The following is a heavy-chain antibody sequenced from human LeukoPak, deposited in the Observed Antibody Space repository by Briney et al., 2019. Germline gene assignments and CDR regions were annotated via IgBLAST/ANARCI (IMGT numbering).Heavy chain of an antibody. CDR1: GYTFTSYA. V-gene: IGHV1-3*03. D-gene: IGHD4-17*01. CDR2: INAGNGNA. J-gene: IGHJ4*02. Sequence: ASVKVSCKASGYTFTSYAMHWVRQAPGQGLEWMGWINAGNGNAKYSQEFQGRVTITRDTSASTAYMELSSLRFEDMAVYYSAREEYGDYVFDYWGQGTLVTVSS. CDR3: AREEYGDYVFDY.